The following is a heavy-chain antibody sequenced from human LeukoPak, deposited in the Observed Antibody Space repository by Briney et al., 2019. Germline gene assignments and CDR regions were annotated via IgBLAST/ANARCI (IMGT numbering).Heavy chain of an antibody. CDR2: IYTSGST. Sequence: PSETLSLTCTVSGGSISSYYWSWIRQPAGKGLEWIGRIYTSGSTNYNPSLKSRVTMSVDTSKNQFSLKLSSVTAADTAVYYCAKDLVELELPLWYFDLWGRGTLVTVSS. CDR3: AKDLVELELPLWYFDL. V-gene: IGHV4-4*07. D-gene: IGHD1-7*01. J-gene: IGHJ2*01. CDR1: GGSISSYY.